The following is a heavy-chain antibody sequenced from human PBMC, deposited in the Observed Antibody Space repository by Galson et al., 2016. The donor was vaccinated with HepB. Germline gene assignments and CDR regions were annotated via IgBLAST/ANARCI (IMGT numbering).Heavy chain of an antibody. D-gene: IGHD5-18*01. V-gene: IGHV3-33*03. J-gene: IGHJ1*01. Sequence: SLRLSCAASGFTFSTSGMHWVRQAPGKGLEWVAVIWYDGSNKYHADPVQGRFTISRDNSNNTVFLQMNSLRADDTAVYYCAKARGYTFGPGESWGQGTLVTVSS. CDR3: AKARGYTFGPGES. CDR1: GFTFSTSG. CDR2: IWYDGSNK.